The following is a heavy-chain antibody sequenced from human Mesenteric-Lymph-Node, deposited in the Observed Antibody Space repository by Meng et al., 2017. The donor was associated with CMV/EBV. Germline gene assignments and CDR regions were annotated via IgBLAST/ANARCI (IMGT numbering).Heavy chain of an antibody. Sequence: QLTVGGSGPCKVTPSGTLALPCTVAGDSISSFYYWGWIRKPPGRGLEWIGSVHYTGSTYYSPSLKSRVTVSVDTSKNQFSLRLTSVTAADTAVYYCARPFPSWQSPRLDPFGAWGQGTLVTVSS. CDR2: VHYTGST. V-gene: IGHV4-39*01. D-gene: IGHD6-19*01. CDR3: ARPFPSWQSPRLDPFGA. CDR1: GDSISSFYY. J-gene: IGHJ5*02.